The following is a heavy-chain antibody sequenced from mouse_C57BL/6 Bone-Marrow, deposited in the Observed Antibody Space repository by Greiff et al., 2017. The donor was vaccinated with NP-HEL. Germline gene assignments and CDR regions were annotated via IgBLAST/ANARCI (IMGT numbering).Heavy chain of an antibody. CDR3: ARGSSTVVATRGAWFAY. J-gene: IGHJ3*01. Sequence: QVQLKQSGAELARPGASVKLSCKASGYTFTSYGISWVKQRTGQGLEWIGEIYPRDGSTKYNEKFKGKATLTVDTSSSTAYMELHSLTSEDSAVYFCARGSSTVVATRGAWFAYWGQGTLVTVSA. CDR1: GYTFTSYG. D-gene: IGHD1-1*01. V-gene: IGHV1-81*01. CDR2: IYPRDGST.